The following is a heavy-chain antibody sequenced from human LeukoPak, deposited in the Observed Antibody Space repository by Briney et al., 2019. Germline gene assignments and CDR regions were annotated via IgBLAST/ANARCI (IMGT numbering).Heavy chain of an antibody. V-gene: IGHV5-51*01. Sequence: GESLKISCKGSGYSFTSYWIGWVRQMPGKGLEWMGIIYPGDSDTRYSPSFQGQVTISADKSISTAYLQWSSLKASDTAMYYCARLFSRYSYGFVYYYYMDVWGKGTTVTVSS. CDR1: GYSFTSYW. CDR3: ARLFSRYSYGFVYYYYMDV. CDR2: IYPGDSDT. J-gene: IGHJ6*03. D-gene: IGHD5-18*01.